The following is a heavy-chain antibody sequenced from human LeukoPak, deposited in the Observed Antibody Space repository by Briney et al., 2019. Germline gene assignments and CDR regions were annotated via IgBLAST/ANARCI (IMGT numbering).Heavy chain of an antibody. CDR2: ISYDGSNK. Sequence: GRSLRLSCAASGFTFSSYAMHWVRQAPGKGLEWVAVISYDGSNKYYADSVKGRFTISRDNSKNTLYLQMNSLRAEDTAVYCCAGDAVAYCGGDCNFDYWGQGTLVTVSS. J-gene: IGHJ4*02. CDR1: GFTFSSYA. V-gene: IGHV3-30-3*01. D-gene: IGHD2-21*02. CDR3: AGDAVAYCGGDCNFDY.